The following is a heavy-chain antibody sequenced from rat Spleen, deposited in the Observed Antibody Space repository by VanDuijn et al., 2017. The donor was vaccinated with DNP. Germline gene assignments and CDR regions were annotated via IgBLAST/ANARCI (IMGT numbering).Heavy chain of an antibody. J-gene: IGHJ4*01. D-gene: IGHD1-6*01. CDR1: GFSLPSYS. Sequence: QVQLKESGPGLVQPSQTLSLTCVVSGFSLPSYSLHWVRQPPGKGLEWIGAVWSGGSTDYNLALKSRLTIRRDTSRGQVFLEMNSLQSADSAIYFCTRTHYAFEAMDVWGQGTSVTVSS. V-gene: IGHV2-1*01. CDR3: TRTHYAFEAMDV. CDR2: VWSGGST.